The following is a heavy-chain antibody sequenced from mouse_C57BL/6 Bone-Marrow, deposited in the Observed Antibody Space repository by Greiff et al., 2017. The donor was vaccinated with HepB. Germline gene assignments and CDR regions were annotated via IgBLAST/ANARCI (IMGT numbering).Heavy chain of an antibody. CDR2: IDPENGDT. CDR3: TTSGYYMDY. J-gene: IGHJ4*01. V-gene: IGHV14-4*01. CDR1: GFNIKDDY. Sequence: EVMLVESGAELVRPGASVKLSCTASGFNIKDDYMHWVKQRPEQGLEWIGWIDPENGDTEYASKFQGKATITADTSSNTAYLQLSSLTSEDTAVYYCTTSGYYMDYWGQGTSVTVSS. D-gene: IGHD2-3*01.